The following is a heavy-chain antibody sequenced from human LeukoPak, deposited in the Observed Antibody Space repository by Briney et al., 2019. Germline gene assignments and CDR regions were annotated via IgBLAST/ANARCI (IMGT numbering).Heavy chain of an antibody. CDR2: IIPIFGTA. V-gene: IGHV1-69*05. Sequence: SVKVSCKASGGTFSSYAISWVRQAPGQGLEWMGRIIPIFGTANYAQKFQGRVTITTDESTSTAYMELSSLRSEDTAVYYCARSPPSLYYYDSSGYYFLWGQGTLVTVSS. D-gene: IGHD3-22*01. J-gene: IGHJ4*02. CDR1: GGTFSSYA. CDR3: ARSPPSLYYYDSSGYYFL.